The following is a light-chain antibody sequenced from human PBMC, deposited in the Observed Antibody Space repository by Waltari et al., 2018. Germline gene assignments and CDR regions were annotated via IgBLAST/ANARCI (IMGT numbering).Light chain of an antibody. Sequence: QSALTQPASVSGSPGQSITISCTGTSSDVCGYHYVSWSQQHPGKAPKLMIYDVTKRPSGVSNRFSGSKSGNTASLTISGLQAEDEADYHCCSYAGSSTYVFVIGTKVTVL. J-gene: IGLJ1*01. CDR3: CSYAGSSTYV. CDR2: DVT. CDR1: SSDVCGYHY. V-gene: IGLV2-23*02.